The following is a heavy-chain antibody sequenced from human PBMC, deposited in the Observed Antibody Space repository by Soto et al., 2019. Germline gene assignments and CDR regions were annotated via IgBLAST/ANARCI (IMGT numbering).Heavy chain of an antibody. D-gene: IGHD3-22*01. CDR1: GFSLSNARMG. V-gene: IGHV2-26*01. CDR3: ARQAYTYYYDSSGYYDY. Sequence: QVTLKESGPVLVKPTETLTLTCTVSGFSLSNARMGVSWIRQPPGKALEWLAHIFSNDEKSYSTSLKSRLTISKDTSKSQVVLTMTNMDPVDTATYYCARQAYTYYYDSSGYYDYWGQGTLVTVSS. J-gene: IGHJ4*02. CDR2: IFSNDEK.